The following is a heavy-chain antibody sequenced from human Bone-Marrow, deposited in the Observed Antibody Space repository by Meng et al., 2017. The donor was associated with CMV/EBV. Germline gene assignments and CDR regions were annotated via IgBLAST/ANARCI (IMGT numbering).Heavy chain of an antibody. CDR2: LRYDGSNK. CDR1: GFTFSNYG. J-gene: IGHJ3*02. V-gene: IGHV3-30*02. D-gene: IGHD2-2*01. Sequence: GESLKISCAASGFTFSNYGMHWVRQAPGKGLEWVAFLRYDGSNKYYADSVKGRFTISRDNSKNTLYLQMNSLRAEDTALYYCAKGSTSRLSDAFDNWGQGTMVTVSS. CDR3: AKGSTSRLSDAFDN.